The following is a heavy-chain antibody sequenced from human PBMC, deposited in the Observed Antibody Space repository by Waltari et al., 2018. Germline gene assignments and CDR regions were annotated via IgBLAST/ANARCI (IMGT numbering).Heavy chain of an antibody. Sequence: QVQLQQWGAGRLKPSETLSLTCAVYGGSFSGYYWSWIRQRQGKGREWLGEIKNSGTTNYNPSLKSRVTISVDTSKNQFSLKLSAVTAADTAVYYCARGRGSSWYYYYYYMDVWGKGTTVTVSS. CDR2: IKNSGTT. V-gene: IGHV4-34*01. D-gene: IGHD6-13*01. J-gene: IGHJ6*03. CDR3: ARGRGSSWYYYYYYMDV. CDR1: GGSFSGYY.